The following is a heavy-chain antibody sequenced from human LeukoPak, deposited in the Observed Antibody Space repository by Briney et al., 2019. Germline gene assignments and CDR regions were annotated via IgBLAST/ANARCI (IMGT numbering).Heavy chain of an antibody. CDR1: GYTFTSYD. CDR3: ARVVGRYYDSSGYSTRGHYGMDV. V-gene: IGHV1-8*01. J-gene: IGHJ6*02. D-gene: IGHD3-22*01. CDR2: MNPNSGNT. Sequence: GASVKVSCKASGYTFTSYDINWVRQATGQGLEWMGWMNPNSGNTGYAQKFQGRVTMTRNTSISTAYVELSSLRSEDTAVYYCARVVGRYYDSSGYSTRGHYGMDVWGQGTTVTVSS.